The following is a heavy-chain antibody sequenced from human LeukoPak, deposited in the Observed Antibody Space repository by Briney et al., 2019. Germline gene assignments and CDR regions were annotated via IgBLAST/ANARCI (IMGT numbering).Heavy chain of an antibody. J-gene: IGHJ4*02. CDR1: GFTSSSYW. CDR2: IKQDGSEK. V-gene: IGHV3-7*01. Sequence: GGSLRLSCAASGFTSSSYWMSWVRQAPGKGLEWVANIKQDGSEKYYVDSVKGRFTISRDNAKNSLYLQMNSLRAEDTAVYYCARDLIMVVVAADYYFDYWGQGTLVTVSS. D-gene: IGHD2-15*01. CDR3: ARDLIMVVVAADYYFDY.